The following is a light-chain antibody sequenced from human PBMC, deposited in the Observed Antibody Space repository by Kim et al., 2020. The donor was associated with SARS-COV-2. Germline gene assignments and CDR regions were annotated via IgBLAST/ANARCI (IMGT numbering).Light chain of an antibody. CDR2: DVS. J-gene: IGLJ2*01. CDR3: SSYTDTSTLAV. V-gene: IGLV2-14*03. Sequence: QSALTQPASVSGSPGQSITISCTGANSDIGAYNYVSWYQQLPGKAPQLMIYDVSDRPSGVSNRFSGSKSGNTASLTISGLQAEDEADYYCSSYTDTSTLAVFGGGTQLTVL. CDR1: NSDIGAYNY.